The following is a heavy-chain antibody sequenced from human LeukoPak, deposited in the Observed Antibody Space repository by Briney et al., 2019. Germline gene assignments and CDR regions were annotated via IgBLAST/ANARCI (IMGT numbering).Heavy chain of an antibody. Sequence: ASVKVSCKASGYTFTKYAMNWVRQAPGHGLEWMGWINTKTSNPTYAQGFTGRFVFSLDTYVSTAYLRINNLRVEDTAVYYCARISGDFGHLGDPWGQGTLVTVSS. CDR1: GYTFTKYA. CDR3: ARISGDFGHLGDP. V-gene: IGHV7-4-1*02. J-gene: IGHJ5*02. CDR2: INTKTSNP. D-gene: IGHD3-16*01.